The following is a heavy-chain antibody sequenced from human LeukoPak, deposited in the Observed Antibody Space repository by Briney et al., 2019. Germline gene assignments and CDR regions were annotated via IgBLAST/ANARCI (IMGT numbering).Heavy chain of an antibody. CDR2: IYDSGST. CDR1: GGSISSGDYY. CDR3: ARVLTSGYDPGGFDY. J-gene: IGHJ4*02. Sequence: SETLSLTCTVSGGSISSGDYYWSWIRQPPGKGLEWIGYIYDSGSTYYNPSLKSRVTISVDKSKNQFSLKLSSVTAADTAVYYCARVLTSGYDPGGFDYWGQGTLVTVSS. V-gene: IGHV4-30-4*01. D-gene: IGHD5-12*01.